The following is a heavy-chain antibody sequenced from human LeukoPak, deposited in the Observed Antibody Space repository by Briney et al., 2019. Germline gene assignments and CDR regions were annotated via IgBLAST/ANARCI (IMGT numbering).Heavy chain of an antibody. V-gene: IGHV3-23*01. CDR3: AKDRGEMATVPEI. CDR1: GFIFNNYG. Sequence: PGGSLRLSCAASGFIFNNYGMSWVRQAPGKGLEWVSGIFGSGVRTFYADSIKGRFTISRDNSKNTLYLQMNSLRVEDTAIYYCAKDRGEMATVPEIWGQGTLVTVSS. D-gene: IGHD5-24*01. J-gene: IGHJ4*02. CDR2: IFGSGVRT.